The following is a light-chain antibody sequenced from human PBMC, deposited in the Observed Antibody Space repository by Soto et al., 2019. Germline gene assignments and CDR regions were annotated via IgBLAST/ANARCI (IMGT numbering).Light chain of an antibody. CDR1: SSDVGGYNY. V-gene: IGLV2-14*01. J-gene: IGLJ1*01. CDR3: ISYTSSLTLL. CDR2: DVS. Sequence: QSALTQPASVSGSPGQSITISCTGTSSDVGGYNYVSWYQQHPRKAPKLMIYDVSNRPSGVSNRFSGSKSGNTASLTISGLQAEDDADYYCISYTSSLTLLFGTGAKVTVL.